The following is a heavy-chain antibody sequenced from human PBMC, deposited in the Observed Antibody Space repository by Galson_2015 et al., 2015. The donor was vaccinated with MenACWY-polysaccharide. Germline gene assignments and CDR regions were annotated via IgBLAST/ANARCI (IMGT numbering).Heavy chain of an antibody. D-gene: IGHD4-11*01. CDR1: GFKFSDYP. CDR2: ISYLGNNE. CDR3: ARDRGRWEPRSNYFDP. V-gene: IGHV3-30-3*01. J-gene: IGHJ5*02. Sequence: SLRLSYAASGFKFSDYPLHWLRQAPGKGLEWVAVISYLGNNEYYANSVKGRFTISRDNSNNTLYLQMNSLKTADTAIYYCARDRGRWEPRSNYFDPWGQGTLVTVSS.